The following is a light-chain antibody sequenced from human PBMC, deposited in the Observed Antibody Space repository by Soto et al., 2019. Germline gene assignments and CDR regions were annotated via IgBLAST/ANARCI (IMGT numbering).Light chain of an antibody. CDR1: SSDIGGHKY. V-gene: IGLV2-14*01. Sequence: QSVLTQPASESGSPGQSITISCTGTSSDIGGHKYVSWYQQHPDKAPKVLIFEVSNRPSGISNRFSGSKSGNTASLTISGLQAEDEADYYCSSYTSSTTSVVFGGGTQLTVL. CDR3: SSYTSSTTSVV. J-gene: IGLJ2*01. CDR2: EVS.